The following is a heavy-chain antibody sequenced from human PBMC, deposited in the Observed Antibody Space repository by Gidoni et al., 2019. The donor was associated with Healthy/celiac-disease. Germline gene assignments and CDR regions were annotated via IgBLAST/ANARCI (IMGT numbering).Heavy chain of an antibody. V-gene: IGHV3-48*02. Sequence: EVQLVESGGGLVQPGGSLRLSCAASGFPFSSYSMNWVRQAPGKGLEWGSYISSSSSNIYYADSVKGRFTISRDNAKNSLYLQMNSLRDEDTAVYYCAREQTEGAAFDIWGQGTMVTVSS. D-gene: IGHD3-16*01. CDR3: AREQTEGAAFDI. J-gene: IGHJ3*02. CDR1: GFPFSSYS. CDR2: ISSSSSNI.